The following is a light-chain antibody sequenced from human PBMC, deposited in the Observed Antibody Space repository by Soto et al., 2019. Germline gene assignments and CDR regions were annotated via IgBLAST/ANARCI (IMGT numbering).Light chain of an antibody. CDR2: KAS. Sequence: DIQMTQSPSSVSASVGDRVTITCRASQGISSWLAWYQQKPGKAPKLLIYKASTLKSGVPSRFRGSGSGTDFTLTISSLEPEDSAIYYCQPRNIWPPVTFGQGTRLEIK. V-gene: IGKV1-12*01. CDR3: QPRNIWPPVT. CDR1: QGISSW. J-gene: IGKJ5*01.